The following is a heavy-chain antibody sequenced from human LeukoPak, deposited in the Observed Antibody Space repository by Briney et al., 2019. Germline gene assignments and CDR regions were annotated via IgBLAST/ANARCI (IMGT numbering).Heavy chain of an antibody. D-gene: IGHD1-26*01. CDR1: GFTFSSYG. J-gene: IGHJ4*02. Sequence: PGRSLRLSCATSGFTFSSYGMHWVRQVPGKGLEWVTVISHDAKSTYHVDSVKGRFTISRDNAKNSLYLQMNSLRAEDTALYYCAKDLGIVGASDYWGQGTLVTVSS. CDR2: ISHDAKST. V-gene: IGHV3-30*18. CDR3: AKDLGIVGASDY.